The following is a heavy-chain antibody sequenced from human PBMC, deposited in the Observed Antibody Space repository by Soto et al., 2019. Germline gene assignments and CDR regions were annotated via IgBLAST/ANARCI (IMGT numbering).Heavy chain of an antibody. CDR1: GYPVTAYY. CDR3: ARGGGVGVAGSAAFDM. V-gene: IGHV1-2*02. Sequence: QLHLVQSGAVVKKPGASVTVSCSASGYPVTAYYMHWVRQAPGRGLEWMGGINPATAAAKYPQTCQGRATMTRATSPSTVFMELSGRTSEDTAVFYCARGGGVGVAGSAAFDMWGQGTLVTVSS. D-gene: IGHD3-3*01. J-gene: IGHJ3*02. CDR2: INPATAAA.